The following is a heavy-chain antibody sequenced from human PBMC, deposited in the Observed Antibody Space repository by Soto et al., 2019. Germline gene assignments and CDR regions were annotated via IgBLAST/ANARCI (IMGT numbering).Heavy chain of an antibody. CDR2: IYYTGYT. J-gene: IGHJ2*01. V-gene: IGHV4-39*01. D-gene: IGHD5-18*01. CDR1: GGSISSGGYY. Sequence: PSETLSLTCTVSGGSISSGGYYWGWIRQAPGKGLEWLATIYYTGYTYHNPSLKSHVTISVDTSKDQFSLELTSVTAADTALYYCARSAIATHWFFDLWGRGTLVTVSS. CDR3: ARSAIATHWFFDL.